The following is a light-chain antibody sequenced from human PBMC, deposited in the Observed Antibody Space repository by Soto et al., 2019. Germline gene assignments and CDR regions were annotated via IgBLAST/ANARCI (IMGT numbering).Light chain of an antibody. V-gene: IGKV1-6*01. CDR2: DAS. J-gene: IGKJ2*01. CDR3: LQDRSYPYT. Sequence: AIQMTQSPSSLSASAGDRVTIACRASQGIGSDLGWYQQKAGKAPKLLIYDASSLQSGVPSRFSGSGSGTDFTLTISSLQPEGFATYYCLQDRSYPYTFGQGTTLEIK. CDR1: QGIGSD.